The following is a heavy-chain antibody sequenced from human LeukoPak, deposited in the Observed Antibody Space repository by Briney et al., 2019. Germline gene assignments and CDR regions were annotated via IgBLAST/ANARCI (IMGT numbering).Heavy chain of an antibody. D-gene: IGHD6-13*01. CDR2: ISSSGSTI. V-gene: IGHV3-48*04. J-gene: IGHJ4*02. CDR1: GFSFRSYW. Sequence: GGSLRLSCAASGFSFRSYWMHWVRQAPGKGLEWVSYISSSGSTIYYADSVKGRFTISRDNAKNSLYLQMNSLRAEDTAVYYCARDKSIAAAGSFDYWGQGTLVTVSS. CDR3: ARDKSIAAAGSFDY.